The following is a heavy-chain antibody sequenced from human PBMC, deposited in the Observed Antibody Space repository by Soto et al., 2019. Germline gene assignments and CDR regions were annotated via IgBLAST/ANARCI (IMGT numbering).Heavy chain of an antibody. D-gene: IGHD3-16*01. Sequence: GGSLRLSCAASGFTFSSYSMNWVRQAPGKGLEWVSYISSSSSTIYYADSVKGRFTISRDNAKNSLYLQMNSLRAEDTAVYYCARAFGKGWFDPWGQGTLVTVSS. CDR1: GFTFSSYS. J-gene: IGHJ5*02. CDR3: ARAFGKGWFDP. V-gene: IGHV3-48*01. CDR2: ISSSSSTI.